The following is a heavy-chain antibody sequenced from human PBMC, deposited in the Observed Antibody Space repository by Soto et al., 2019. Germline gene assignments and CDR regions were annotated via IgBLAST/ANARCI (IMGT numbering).Heavy chain of an antibody. CDR2: ISSSSRYV. D-gene: IGHD3-3*01. V-gene: IGHV3-21*01. J-gene: IGHJ4*02. Sequence: GGSLRLSCAASGFTFNTYSMNWVRQAPGKGLEWVSSISSSSRYVYYSASVKGRFTISRDNAKNSLYLQMNSLRAEDTAIYYCARDPAPNTISGVVILYYFDYWGQGTLVTVSS. CDR3: ARDPAPNTISGVVILYYFDY. CDR1: GFTFNTYS.